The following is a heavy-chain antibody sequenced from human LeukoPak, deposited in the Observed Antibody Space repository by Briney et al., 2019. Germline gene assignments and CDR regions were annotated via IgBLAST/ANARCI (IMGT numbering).Heavy chain of an antibody. J-gene: IGHJ4*02. Sequence: GGSLRLSCAASGFTFSSYSMNWVRQAPGKGLEWVSSISSSSSYIYYADSVKGRFTISRDNAKNSLYLQMNSLRAEDTAVYYCARERGEIAAAEFDYWGQGTLVTVSS. V-gene: IGHV3-21*01. CDR1: GFTFSSYS. CDR2: ISSSSSYI. D-gene: IGHD6-13*01. CDR3: ARERGEIAAAEFDY.